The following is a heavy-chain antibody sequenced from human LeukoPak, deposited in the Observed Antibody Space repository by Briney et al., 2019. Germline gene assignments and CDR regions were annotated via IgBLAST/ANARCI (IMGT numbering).Heavy chain of an antibody. J-gene: IGHJ4*02. D-gene: IGHD5-12*01. CDR1: GYTFTGYY. Sequence: ASVKVSCKASGYTFTGYYMHWVRQAPGQGLEWMGWINPSSGGTNYAQKFQGRVTMTRDTSISTAYMELSRLRSDDTAVYYCARVGSGYAAFDYWGQGTLVTVSS. CDR3: ARVGSGYAAFDY. V-gene: IGHV1-2*02. CDR2: INPSSGGT.